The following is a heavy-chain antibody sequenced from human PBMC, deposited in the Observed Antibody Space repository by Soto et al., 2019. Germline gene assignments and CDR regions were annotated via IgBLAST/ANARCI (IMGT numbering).Heavy chain of an antibody. CDR2: IKEDGSEK. D-gene: IGHD1-26*01. CDR1: GFTFSRSW. Sequence: DVQLVESGGGLVQPGGSLRLSCAASGFTFSRSWMSWVRQAPGKGLAWVANIKEDGSEKYYVDSVKGRFSISRDNAKNSLFLQMNSLIAEDTAVYYCARDAGRIGSTTSRYDYWGQGTLVTVSS. CDR3: ARDAGRIGSTTSRYDY. J-gene: IGHJ4*02. V-gene: IGHV3-7*01.